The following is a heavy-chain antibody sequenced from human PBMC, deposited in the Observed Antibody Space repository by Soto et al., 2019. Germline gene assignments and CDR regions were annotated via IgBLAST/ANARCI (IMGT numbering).Heavy chain of an antibody. CDR1: GFTVSSHY. V-gene: IGHV3-53*01. CDR2: IYIGGTT. Sequence: EVQLVESGGGLIQPGGSLRLSCAASGFTVSSHYMSWVRQAPGGGLEWVSLIYIGGTTYYADSVKGRFTISRDNSKNTLYLQMNNLRAEDTALYYCARGILSVTRQFYFDSWGQGTLLTVSS. J-gene: IGHJ4*02. CDR3: ARGILSVTRQFYFDS. D-gene: IGHD2-21*02.